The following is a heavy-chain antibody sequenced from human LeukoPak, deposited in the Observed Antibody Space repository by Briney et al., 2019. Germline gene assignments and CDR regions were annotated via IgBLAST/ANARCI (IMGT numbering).Heavy chain of an antibody. D-gene: IGHD2-15*01. V-gene: IGHV3-48*03. CDR2: ISSSGSTT. Sequence: GGSLRLSCAASGFTFSNYEMNWVRQAPGKGLEWVSYISSSGSTTYYADSVKGRFTVSRDNAKNSLYLQMNSLRAEDTAVYYCARGYCSGGSCYFDYWGQGTLVTVSS. J-gene: IGHJ4*02. CDR1: GFTFSNYE. CDR3: ARGYCSGGSCYFDY.